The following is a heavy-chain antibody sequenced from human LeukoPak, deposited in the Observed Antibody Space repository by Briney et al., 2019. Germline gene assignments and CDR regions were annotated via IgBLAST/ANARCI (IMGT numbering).Heavy chain of an antibody. CDR3: ARDRLDNPHIVVVTAILDI. J-gene: IGHJ3*02. CDR1: GFTFSRIV. CDR2: ISSNGASS. V-gene: IGHV3-64*01. Sequence: GVSLRLSGAASGFTFSRIVMHWDGQAQGKGLEYVSAISSNGASSYYTNSVKGRFTIDRDSSKNTLYLQMGSLRAEDMAVYYCARDRLDNPHIVVVTAILDIWGQGTMVTVSS. D-gene: IGHD2-21*02.